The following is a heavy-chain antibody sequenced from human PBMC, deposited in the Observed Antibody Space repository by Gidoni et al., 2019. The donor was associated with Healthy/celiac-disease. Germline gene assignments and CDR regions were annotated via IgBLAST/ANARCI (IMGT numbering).Heavy chain of an antibody. D-gene: IGHD3-22*01. J-gene: IGHJ6*03. CDR2: IDPSDYNT. CDR3: ARDDDSRDGPAMGRSYYYYMDV. Sequence: EVQLVQSGAEVKKPVESLRISCKCSGYSFPSYWIIWVRQMTGKGMEWMGRIDPSDYNTNHSPSCQGHVTISADKPISNAYLQWSSLKAADTAMYYCARDDDSRDGPAMGRSYYYYMDVWGKGTTVTVSS. V-gene: IGHV5-10-1*03. CDR1: GYSFPSYW.